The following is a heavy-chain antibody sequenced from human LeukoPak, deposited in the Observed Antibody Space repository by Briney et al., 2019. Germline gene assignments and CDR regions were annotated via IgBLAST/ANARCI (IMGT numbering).Heavy chain of an antibody. Sequence: ASVKVSCKASGYTFTGYYMHWVRQAPGQGLEWMGWINPNSGGTNYAQKFQGRVTMTRDTSISTAYMELSRLRSDDTAVYYCARGVNVHYYDSSGPFDYWGQGTLVTVSS. CDR1: GYTFTGYY. V-gene: IGHV1-2*02. CDR2: INPNSGGT. D-gene: IGHD3-22*01. J-gene: IGHJ4*02. CDR3: ARGVNVHYYDSSGPFDY.